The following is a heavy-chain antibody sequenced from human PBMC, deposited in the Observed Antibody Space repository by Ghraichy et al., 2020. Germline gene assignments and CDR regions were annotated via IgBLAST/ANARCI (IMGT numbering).Heavy chain of an antibody. V-gene: IGHV4-59*01. D-gene: IGHD5-18*01. CDR3: ARSLYGYSYGPFDY. Sequence: SETLSLTCTVSGGSISSYYWSWIRQPPGKGLEWIGYIYHSGSTNYNPSLKSRVTISVDTSKNQFSLKLSSVTAADTAVYYCARSLYGYSYGPFDYWGQGTLVTVSS. CDR2: IYHSGST. J-gene: IGHJ4*02. CDR1: GGSISSYY.